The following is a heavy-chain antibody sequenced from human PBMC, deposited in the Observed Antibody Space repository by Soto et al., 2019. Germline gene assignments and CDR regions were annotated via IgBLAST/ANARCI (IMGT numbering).Heavy chain of an antibody. CDR2: LTPMYPTT. J-gene: IGHJ6*02. CDR1: GGTFSSYV. CDR3: ARGPATTRRYDSYFYGLDV. D-gene: IGHD4-4*01. Sequence: SVKVSCKSSGGTFSSYVITWVRQAPGQGLEWVGGLTPMYPTTHYAQKFQGRVTITADESATTAYMELSSLRSEDTAIYYCARGPATTRRYDSYFYGLDVWGQGTTVTVSS. V-gene: IGHV1-69*13.